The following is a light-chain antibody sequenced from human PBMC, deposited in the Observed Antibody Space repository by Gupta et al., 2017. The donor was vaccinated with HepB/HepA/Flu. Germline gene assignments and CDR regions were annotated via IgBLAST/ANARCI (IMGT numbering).Light chain of an antibody. CDR2: EVS. CDR1: SSDVGSYNL. J-gene: IGLJ2*01. V-gene: IGLV2-23*02. CDR3: CAYSGSSTT. Sequence: SALTQPASVSGSPGQTITISCTGTSSDVGSYNLVSWYQQHPGKAPKLMIYEVSKRPSGVFNRFSGSKSGNTASLTISVLQAEDEADYYCCAYSGSSTTFGGGTKLTVL.